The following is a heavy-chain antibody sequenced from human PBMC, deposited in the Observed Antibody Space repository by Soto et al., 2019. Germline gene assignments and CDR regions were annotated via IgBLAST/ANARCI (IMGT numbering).Heavy chain of an antibody. V-gene: IGHV3-30-3*01. CDR2: ISYDGSNK. J-gene: IGHJ4*02. D-gene: IGHD1-20*01. CDR1: GFTFSRYA. Sequence: QVQLVESGGGVVQPGRSLRLSCAASGFTFSRYAMHWVRQAPGKGLEWVAVISYDGSNKYYADSVKGRFTISRDNSKNTLYLQMNSLRAEDTAVYYCARVSNWNDGTYWGQGTLVTVSS. CDR3: ARVSNWNDGTY.